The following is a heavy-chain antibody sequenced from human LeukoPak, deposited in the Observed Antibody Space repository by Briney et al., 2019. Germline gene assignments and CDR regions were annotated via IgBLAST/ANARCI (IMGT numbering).Heavy chain of an antibody. D-gene: IGHD5-12*01. J-gene: IGHJ4*02. CDR3: ARHSYSGYDLRSIFFDY. V-gene: IGHV5-51*01. CDR2: IYPGDSDP. Sequence: GESLKISCKGSGYTFTTYRIGWVRQMPGKGLEWMGIIYPGDSDPRYSPSFQGQVTISADKSISTAYVQWSSLKASDTAMYYCARHSYSGYDLRSIFFDYWGQGTLVTVSS. CDR1: GYTFTTYR.